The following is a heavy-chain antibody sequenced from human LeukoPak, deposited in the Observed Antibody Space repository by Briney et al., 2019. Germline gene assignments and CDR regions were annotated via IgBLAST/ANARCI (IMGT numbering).Heavy chain of an antibody. CDR1: GGSISSGSYY. D-gene: IGHD6-19*01. V-gene: IGHV4-61*02. CDR3: PRGGSSGREY. J-gene: IGHJ4*02. Sequence: PSQTLSLTCTVSGGSISSGSYYWSWIRQPAGKGLEWIGRIYTSGSTNYNPSLKSRVTISVDTSKNQFSLKLSSVTAADTAVYYCPRGGSSGREYWGQGTLVTVSS. CDR2: IYTSGST.